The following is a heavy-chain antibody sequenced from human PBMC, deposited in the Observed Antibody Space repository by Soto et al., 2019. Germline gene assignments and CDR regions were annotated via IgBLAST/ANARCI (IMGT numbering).Heavy chain of an antibody. D-gene: IGHD3-3*01. J-gene: IGHJ4*02. CDR1: GYRFTNYG. Sequence: QVQLVQSGAGVKRPGASVKVSCKTSGYRFTNYGWHWVRQAPGQGLEWMGWINGGPGHTAFSQKLQGRVSFNRYTSASTAYMALNNHKYEDTSVCYCASDAKVFGVSTTPYDFWGQGTLVTVSS. V-gene: IGHV1-3*01. CDR2: INGGPGHT. CDR3: ASDAKVFGVSTTPYDF.